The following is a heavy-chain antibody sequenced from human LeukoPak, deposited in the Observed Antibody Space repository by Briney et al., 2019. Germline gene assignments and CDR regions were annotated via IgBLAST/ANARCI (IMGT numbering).Heavy chain of an antibody. J-gene: IGHJ2*01. V-gene: IGHV1-69*06. CDR2: IIPIFGTA. CDR1: RGSFNSYA. Sequence: SVKVSCKASRGSFNSYAISWVRQAPGQGLEWMGGIIPIFGTANYAQKFQGRVTITADKSTNTAYMELSSLRSEDTAVYYCARSQPLAYFDLWGRGTLVTVSS. CDR3: ARSQPLAYFDL.